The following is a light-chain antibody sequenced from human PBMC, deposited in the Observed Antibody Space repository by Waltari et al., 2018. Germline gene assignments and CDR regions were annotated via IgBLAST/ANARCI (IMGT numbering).Light chain of an antibody. J-gene: IGKJ4*01. CDR3: HQRSNWPLT. CDR2: DAS. CDR1: QSIDNY. V-gene: IGKV3-11*01. Sequence: EIVLTQSPATLSLSPGERATLSCRASQSIDNYLAWYQQKPGPVPRLLIYDASNRATGIPARFSGSRSGADFTLIISSLEPEDFAVYYCHQRSNWPLTFGGGTKVEIK.